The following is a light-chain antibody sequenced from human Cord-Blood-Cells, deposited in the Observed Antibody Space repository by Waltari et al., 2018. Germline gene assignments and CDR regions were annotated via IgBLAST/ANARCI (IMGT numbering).Light chain of an antibody. CDR1: SSDVGGYNY. Sequence: FALTQPPSAPGSPGQSVTISCTGTSSDVGGYNYVPWYQQHPGKAPKLMIYEVSKRPSGVPDRCSGSKSGNTASLTVSGLQAEDEADYYCSSYAGSNIVVFGGGTKLTVL. J-gene: IGLJ2*01. CDR3: SSYAGSNIVV. V-gene: IGLV2-8*01. CDR2: EVS.